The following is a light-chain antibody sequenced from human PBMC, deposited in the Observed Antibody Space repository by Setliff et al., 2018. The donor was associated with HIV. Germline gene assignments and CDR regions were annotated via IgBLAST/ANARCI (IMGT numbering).Light chain of an antibody. Sequence: QSVLTQPASVSGSPGQSITISCTGTSSDVGSYNLVSWYQQHPGKAPKVMIYEVTKRPSGVSNRFSGSKSGNAASLTISGLQAEDEADYYCCSYAGSSTFPYVFGTGTKVNVL. CDR3: CSYAGSSTFPYV. J-gene: IGLJ1*01. CDR1: SSDVGSYNL. CDR2: EVT. V-gene: IGLV2-23*02.